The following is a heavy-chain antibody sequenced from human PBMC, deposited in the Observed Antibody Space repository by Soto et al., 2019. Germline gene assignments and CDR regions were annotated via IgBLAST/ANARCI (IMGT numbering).Heavy chain of an antibody. CDR1: GVSISSGNW. J-gene: IGHJ4*02. V-gene: IGHV4-4*02. CDR2: IFHDGTA. D-gene: IGHD3-10*01. Sequence: SETLSLTCAVSGVSISSGNWWTWVRQSPQRGLEYIGEIFHDGTANYYPSFERRVAISVDTSKSQFSLKLTSVTAADTAIYFCARLVYDTRLNYMYFDFWGQGTLVTVSS. CDR3: ARLVYDTRLNYMYFDF.